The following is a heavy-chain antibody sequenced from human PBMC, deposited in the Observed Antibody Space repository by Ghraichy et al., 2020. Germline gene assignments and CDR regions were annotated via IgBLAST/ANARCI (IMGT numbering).Heavy chain of an antibody. J-gene: IGHJ2*01. Sequence: SGPTLVKPTQTLTLTCNFSGFSLSTRGVGVSWIRQPPGKALEWLAVIYWDDDKRYSPSLKTRLSITKDTSDKQVVLTMTNMDPVDTATYFCARGIAARPGWYVDGWGPGSLVTVSS. CDR3: ARGIAARPGWYVDG. V-gene: IGHV2-5*02. CDR1: GFSLSTRGVG. CDR2: IYWDDDK. D-gene: IGHD6-6*01.